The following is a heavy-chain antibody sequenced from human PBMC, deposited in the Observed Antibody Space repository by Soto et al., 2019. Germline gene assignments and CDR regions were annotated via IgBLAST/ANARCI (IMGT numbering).Heavy chain of an antibody. V-gene: IGHV4-34*01. J-gene: IGHJ4*02. CDR3: ARAWGGVPDF. CDR1: GGSFSGYY. Sequence: SETLSLTCAVYGGSFSGYYWSWIRQPPGKGLEWIGEINHSGGSNYNPSLKSRLTISVDTSKNQFSLKLSSVTAADTAVYYCARAWGGVPDFWGQGTLVTVS. D-gene: IGHD3-16*01. CDR2: INHSGGS.